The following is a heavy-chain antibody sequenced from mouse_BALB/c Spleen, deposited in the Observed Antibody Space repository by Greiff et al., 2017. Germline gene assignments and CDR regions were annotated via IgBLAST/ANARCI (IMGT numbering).Heavy chain of an antibody. D-gene: IGHD1-1*02. CDR1: GFNIKDTY. Sequence: EVQRVESGAELVKPGASVKLSCTASGFNIKDTYMHWVKQRPEQGLEWIGRIDPANGNTKYDPKFQGKATITADTSSNTAYLQLSSLTSEDTAVYYCARGYYGHWYFDVWGAGTTVTVSS. V-gene: IGHV14-3*02. CDR2: IDPANGNT. CDR3: ARGYYGHWYFDV. J-gene: IGHJ1*01.